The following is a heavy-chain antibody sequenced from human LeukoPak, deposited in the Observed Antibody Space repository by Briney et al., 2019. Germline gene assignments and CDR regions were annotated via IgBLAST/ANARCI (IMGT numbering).Heavy chain of an antibody. CDR1: GFTFSSYS. J-gene: IGHJ6*04. D-gene: IGHD2-15*01. V-gene: IGHV3-21*04. Sequence: GGSLRLSCAASGFTFSSYSMNWVRQAPGKGLEWVSSISSSSSYIYYADSVKGRFTISRDNSKNTLYLQMNSLRAEDTAVYYCAKGGSCYSCYYYYGMDVWGKGTTVTVSS. CDR2: ISSSSSYI. CDR3: AKGGSCYSCYYYYGMDV.